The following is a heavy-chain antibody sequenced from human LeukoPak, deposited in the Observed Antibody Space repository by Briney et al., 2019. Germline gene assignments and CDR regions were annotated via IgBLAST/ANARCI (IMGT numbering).Heavy chain of an antibody. CDR2: ISASGGRP. V-gene: IGHV3-23*01. CDR3: AKDHCSSPSCSNPYFDF. J-gene: IGHJ4*02. Sequence: GGSLRLSCVASGLTFNNYAMSWFRQAPGKGLEWVSAISASGGRPYYADSVKGQFTISRDNGKNFLYLHMSGLSAEDTAFYYCAKDHCSSPSCSNPYFDFWGQGTLVTVSS. CDR1: GLTFNNYA. D-gene: IGHD2-2*01.